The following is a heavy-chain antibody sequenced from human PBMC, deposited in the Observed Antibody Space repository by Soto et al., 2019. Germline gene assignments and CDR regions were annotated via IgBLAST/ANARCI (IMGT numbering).Heavy chain of an antibody. CDR1: GYSISSGYY. CDR3: ARDQDIVVVVAATPLYYYGMDV. D-gene: IGHD2-15*01. J-gene: IGHJ6*02. CDR2: IYHSGST. Sequence: SETLSLTCAVSGYSISSGYYWGWIRQPPGKGLEWIGSIYHSGSTYYNPSLKSRVTIPVDTSKNQFSLKLSSVAAADTAVYYCARDQDIVVVVAATPLYYYGMDVWGQGTTVTVSS. V-gene: IGHV4-38-2*02.